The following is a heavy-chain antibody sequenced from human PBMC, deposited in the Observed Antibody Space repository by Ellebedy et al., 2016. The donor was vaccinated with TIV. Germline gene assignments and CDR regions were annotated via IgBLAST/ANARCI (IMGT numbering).Heavy chain of an antibody. CDR1: GFMFSGYG. Sequence: GESLKISCSASGFMFSGYGMHWVRQAPGKGLEWVAAIWYNGTNKYYADSVKGRFTISRDNSKNTLYLQMNTLRVDDTAIYYCGRDRGHGADYWGQGVLVTVSS. V-gene: IGHV3-33*01. D-gene: IGHD5-12*01. CDR2: IWYNGTNK. CDR3: GRDRGHGADY. J-gene: IGHJ4*02.